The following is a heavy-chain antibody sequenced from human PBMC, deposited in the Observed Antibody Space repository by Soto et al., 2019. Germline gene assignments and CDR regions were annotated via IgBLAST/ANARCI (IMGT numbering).Heavy chain of an antibody. Sequence: GXSLRLPGSFAFSMYSMNWVLRAPGKGLEWVASISSGGSYIKYADSVKGRFTISRDNAKNSVSLQMNSLRVDDTAVYFCTRDQGGSYDSWFDPWGQGTLVTVSS. V-gene: IGHV3-21*01. J-gene: IGHJ5*02. D-gene: IGHD1-26*01. CDR2: ISSGGSYI. CDR3: TRDQGGSYDSWFDP. CDR1: FAFSMYS.